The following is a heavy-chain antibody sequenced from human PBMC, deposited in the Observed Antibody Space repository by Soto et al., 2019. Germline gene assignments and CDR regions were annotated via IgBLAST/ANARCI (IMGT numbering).Heavy chain of an antibody. CDR1: GFTFSSYA. D-gene: IGHD6-6*01. CDR2: ISGSGGST. Sequence: GGSLRLSCAASGFTFSSYAMSWVRQAPGKGLEWVSAISGSGGSTYYADSVQGRFTISRDNSKNTLYLQMNSLRAEDTAVYYCAKTEMDSSSYNWFDPWGQGTLVTVSS. CDR3: AKTEMDSSSYNWFDP. J-gene: IGHJ5*02. V-gene: IGHV3-23*01.